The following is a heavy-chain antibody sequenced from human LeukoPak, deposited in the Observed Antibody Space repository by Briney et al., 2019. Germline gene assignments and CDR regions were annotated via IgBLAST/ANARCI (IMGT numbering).Heavy chain of an antibody. CDR3: AKDLGSRYYDSSGYFLCY. V-gene: IGHV3-30*18. J-gene: IGHJ4*02. Sequence: GGSLRLSCAASGFTFSSYGMHWVRQAPGKGLEWVAVISYDGSNKYYADSVKGRFTISRDNSKNTLYLQMNSLRAEDTAVYYCAKDLGSRYYDSSGYFLCYWGQGTLVTVSS. CDR1: GFTFSSYG. CDR2: ISYDGSNK. D-gene: IGHD3-22*01.